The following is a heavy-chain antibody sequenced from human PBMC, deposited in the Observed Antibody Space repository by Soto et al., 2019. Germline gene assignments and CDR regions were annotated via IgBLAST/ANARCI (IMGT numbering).Heavy chain of an antibody. J-gene: IGHJ6*02. CDR1: GGSLSDYY. Sequence: QVQLQQWGAGLLKSSETLSLTCAVYGGSLSDYYWSWIRQPPGKGLEWIGEINHSRSTNYNPSLKSRVTISVDTSKNQFSLEVSSVTAADTAVYYCARTPGAVAGTAGMDVWGQGTTVTVSS. CDR3: ARTPGAVAGTAGMDV. D-gene: IGHD6-19*01. V-gene: IGHV4-34*01. CDR2: INHSRST.